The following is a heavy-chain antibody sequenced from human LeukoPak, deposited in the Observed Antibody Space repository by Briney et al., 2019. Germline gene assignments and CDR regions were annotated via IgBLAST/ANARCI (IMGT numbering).Heavy chain of an antibody. CDR1: GFTVSSNY. D-gene: IGHD2-2*02. V-gene: IGHV3-23*01. J-gene: IGHJ5*02. CDR3: ASMRGYCSSTSCYKNWFDP. Sequence: GGSLRLSCAASGFTVSSNYMSWVRQAPGKGLEWVSAISGSGGSTYYADSVKGRFTISRDNSKNTLYLQMNSLRAEDTAVYYCASMRGYCSSTSCYKNWFDPWGQGTLVTVSS. CDR2: ISGSGGST.